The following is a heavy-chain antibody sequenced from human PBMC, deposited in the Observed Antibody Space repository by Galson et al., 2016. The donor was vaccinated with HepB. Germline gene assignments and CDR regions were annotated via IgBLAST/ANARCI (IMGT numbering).Heavy chain of an antibody. CDR3: ATTGTTIWWFDP. Sequence: SVKVSCKVSGYTLTELSMHWVRQTPGKGLEWMGGFDPEHGEAIYAQKFQGRVTMTEDTSTDTAYMELSRLRSEDTAVYYCATTGTTIWWFDPWGQGTLVTVSS. CDR1: GYTLTELS. CDR2: FDPEHGEA. D-gene: IGHD1-7*01. J-gene: IGHJ5*02. V-gene: IGHV1-24*01.